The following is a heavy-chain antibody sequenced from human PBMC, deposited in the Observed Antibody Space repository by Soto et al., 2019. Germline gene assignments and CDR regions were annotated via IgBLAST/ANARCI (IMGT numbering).Heavy chain of an antibody. CDR2: IYHSGST. CDR1: GYSISSGYY. V-gene: IGHV4-38-2*02. CDR3: ARDPPDSSGYYYFGY. D-gene: IGHD3-22*01. Sequence: SETLSLTCAVSGYSISSGYYWGWIRQPPGKGLEWIGSIYHSGSTYYNPSLKSRVTISVDTSKNQFSLKLSSVTAADTAVYYCARDPPDSSGYYYFGYWGQGXLVTVSS. J-gene: IGHJ4*02.